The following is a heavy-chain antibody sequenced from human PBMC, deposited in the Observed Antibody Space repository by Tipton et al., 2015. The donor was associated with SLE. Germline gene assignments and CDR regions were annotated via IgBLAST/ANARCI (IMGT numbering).Heavy chain of an antibody. V-gene: IGHV3-23*01. Sequence: SLRLSCAASGFTFSSYAMSWVRQAPGEGLEWVSAISGSGGSTYSAASVKGRFTLSRDNSKNTLYLQMNSLRAEDTAVYYCAGLPRTIFGVVTPFDYWGQGTLVTVSS. D-gene: IGHD3-3*01. CDR1: GFTFSSYA. CDR3: AGLPRTIFGVVTPFDY. J-gene: IGHJ4*02. CDR2: ISGSGGST.